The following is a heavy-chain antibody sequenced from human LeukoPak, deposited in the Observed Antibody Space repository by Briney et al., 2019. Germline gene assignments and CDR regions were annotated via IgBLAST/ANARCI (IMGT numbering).Heavy chain of an antibody. CDR3: ARGRYRDSSGWYARSQILPFDY. V-gene: IGHV4-59*01. CDR2: IYYSGST. J-gene: IGHJ4*02. D-gene: IGHD6-19*01. Sequence: SETLSLTCTVSGGSISSYYWSWIRQPPGKGLEWIGYIYYSGSTNYNPSLKSRVTISVDTSKNQFSLKLSSVTAADTAVYYCARGRYRDSSGWYARSQILPFDYWGQGTLVTVSS. CDR1: GGSISSYY.